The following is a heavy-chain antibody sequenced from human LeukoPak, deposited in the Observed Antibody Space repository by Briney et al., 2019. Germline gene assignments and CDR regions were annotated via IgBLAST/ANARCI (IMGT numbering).Heavy chain of an antibody. CDR2: IYYSGST. J-gene: IGHJ3*02. V-gene: IGHV4-31*03. CDR3: ARAPHCSSTSCYHDAFDI. CDR1: GGSISSGGYY. Sequence: SETLSLTCTVSGGSISSGGYYWSWIRQHPGKGLEWIVYIYYSGSTYYNPSLKSRVTISVDTSKNQFSLKLSSVTAADTAVYYCARAPHCSSTSCYHDAFDIWGQGTMVTVSS. D-gene: IGHD2-2*01.